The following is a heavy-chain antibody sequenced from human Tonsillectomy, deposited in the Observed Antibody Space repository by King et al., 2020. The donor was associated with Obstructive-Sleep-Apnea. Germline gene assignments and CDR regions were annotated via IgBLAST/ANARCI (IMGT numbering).Heavy chain of an antibody. CDR1: GFTFSSYW. D-gene: IGHD5-24*01. CDR2: INQDGSEK. CDR3: AREDGPNTNDY. Sequence: VQLVESGGGLVQPGGSLKLSCAASGFTFSSYWMSWFRQAPGKGLEWVANINQDGSEKYYVDSVKGRFTISRDNAKNSLYLQMNSLRAEDTAVYYCAREDGPNTNDYWGQGTLVTVSS. J-gene: IGHJ4*02. V-gene: IGHV3-7*03.